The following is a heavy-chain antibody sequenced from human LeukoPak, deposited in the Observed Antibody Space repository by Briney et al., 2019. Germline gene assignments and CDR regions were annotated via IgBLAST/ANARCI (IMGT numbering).Heavy chain of an antibody. D-gene: IGHD2-15*01. CDR1: GGSIYTSTY. CDR3: ARLPQGYCSGGSCDY. V-gene: IGHV4-39*01. J-gene: IGHJ4*02. Sequence: SETLSLTCTVSGGSIYTSTYWGWIRRPPGKGLEWTGSMFYSGSTFYNPSLKSRVTISVDSSKNQFSLNLSSVTAADTAVYYCARLPQGYCSGGSCDYWGQGTLVTVSS. CDR2: MFYSGST.